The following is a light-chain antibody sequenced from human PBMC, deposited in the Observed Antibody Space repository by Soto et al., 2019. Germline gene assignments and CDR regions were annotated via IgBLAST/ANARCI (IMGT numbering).Light chain of an antibody. CDR3: QQSYSAPYT. CDR1: QSIRNY. CDR2: AAS. V-gene: IGKV1-39*01. Sequence: DIQMTQSPSSLSASVGDRVTITSRASQSIRNYLNWYQQKPGKAPKLLIYAASSLQSGVPSRFSGSGSGTDFTLTFSSLQPEDFATYYCQQSYSAPYTFGQGTKLEIK. J-gene: IGKJ2*01.